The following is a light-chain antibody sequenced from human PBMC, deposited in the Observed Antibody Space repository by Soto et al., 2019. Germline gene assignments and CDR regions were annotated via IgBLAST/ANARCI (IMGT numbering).Light chain of an antibody. CDR2: GAS. Sequence: EIVLTQSPGTLSLSPGERATLSCRASQSVSSSYLAWYQQKPGQAPRLLIYGASSRATGIPDRFSGSGSGTDFTLTISRPEPEDFAVYYCQQYGSSLFTFGGGTKVDIK. J-gene: IGKJ4*01. CDR3: QQYGSSLFT. CDR1: QSVSSSY. V-gene: IGKV3-20*01.